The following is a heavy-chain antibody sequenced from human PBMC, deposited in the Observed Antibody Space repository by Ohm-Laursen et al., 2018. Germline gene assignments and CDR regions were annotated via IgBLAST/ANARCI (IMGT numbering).Heavy chain of an antibody. V-gene: IGHV4-4*07. CDR1: GDPLSTYY. CDR3: ARGSGTYYADWFDP. J-gene: IGHJ5*02. CDR2: IYTSGST. D-gene: IGHD1-26*01. Sequence: SDTLSLTCTVSGDPLSTYYWSWIRQPAGKGLEWIGLIYTSGSTNYKPSLKSRVTMSVDTSKNQFSLKLGSVTAADTAVYYCARGSGTYYADWFDPWGQGTLVTVSS.